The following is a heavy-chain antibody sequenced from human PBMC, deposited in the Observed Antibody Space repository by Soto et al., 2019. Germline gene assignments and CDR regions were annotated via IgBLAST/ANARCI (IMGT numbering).Heavy chain of an antibody. Sequence: EVPLLESGGGLVQPGGSLRLSCAASGFTFSSYAMSWVRQAPGKGLEWVSAISGSGGSTYYADSVKGRFTISRDNSKNTLYLQMNSLRAEDTAVYYCAKGNGGEFLYGMDVWGQGTTVTVSS. CDR2: ISGSGGST. V-gene: IGHV3-23*01. CDR3: AKGNGGEFLYGMDV. J-gene: IGHJ6*02. CDR1: GFTFSSYA. D-gene: IGHD3-10*01.